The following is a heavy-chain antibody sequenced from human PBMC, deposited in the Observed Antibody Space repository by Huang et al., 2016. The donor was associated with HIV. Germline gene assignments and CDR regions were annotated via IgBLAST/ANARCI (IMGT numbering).Heavy chain of an antibody. D-gene: IGHD6-13*01. J-gene: IGHJ4*02. CDR3: ASPGSWYRPKFHFDY. CDR2: IYYSGIT. V-gene: IGHV4-39*01. CDR1: GGSISSSSYY. Sequence: QLQLQESGPGLVKPSETLSLSCTVSGGSISSSSYYCGWIRQPPGKGLEWMGRIYYSGITYDNSPLKSRITISVDTSKNQFSLKLSSVTAADTALYYCASPGSWYRPKFHFDYWGQGILVTVSS.